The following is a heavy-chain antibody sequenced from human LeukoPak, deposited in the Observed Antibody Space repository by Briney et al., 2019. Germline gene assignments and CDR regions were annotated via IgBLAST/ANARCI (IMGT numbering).Heavy chain of an antibody. Sequence: ASVKVSCKASGYTFTSYGISWVRQAPGQGLEWMGWISAYNGNTNYAQKLQGRVTMTTDTSTSTAYMELRSLRSDDTAVYYCARVQWPGYGDYGHWFDPWGQGTLVTVSS. CDR3: ARVQWPGYGDYGHWFDP. J-gene: IGHJ5*02. V-gene: IGHV1-18*01. D-gene: IGHD4-17*01. CDR2: ISAYNGNT. CDR1: GYTFTSYG.